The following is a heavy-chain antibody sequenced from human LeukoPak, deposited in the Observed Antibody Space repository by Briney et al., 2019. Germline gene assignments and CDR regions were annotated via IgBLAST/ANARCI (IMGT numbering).Heavy chain of an antibody. CDR1: GFTFSSYA. D-gene: IGHD2-15*01. Sequence: GGSLRLSCAASGFTFSSYAMSWVRQAPGKGVEWGSAISGSGGSTYYADSVKGRLTISRDHSKNTLYLQMNSLRAEDTAVYYCAKDSYYYYYYGMDVWGQGTTVTVSS. V-gene: IGHV3-23*01. CDR3: AKDSYYYYYYGMDV. CDR2: ISGSGGST. J-gene: IGHJ6*02.